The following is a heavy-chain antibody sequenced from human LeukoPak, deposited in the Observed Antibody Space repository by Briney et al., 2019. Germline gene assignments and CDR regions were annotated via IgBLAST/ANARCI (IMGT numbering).Heavy chain of an antibody. D-gene: IGHD3-3*01. J-gene: IGHJ5*02. CDR1: GGSISSSSYY. V-gene: IGHV4-39*07. CDR3: ARVYYDFWSGYYESGGWFDP. Sequence: PSETLSLTCTVSGGSISSSSYYWGWIRQPPGKGLEWIGETNHSVSTNYNPSLKSRVTISVDTSKNQFSLKLSSVTAADTAVYYCARVYYDFWSGYYESGGWFDPWGQGTLVTVSS. CDR2: TNHSVST.